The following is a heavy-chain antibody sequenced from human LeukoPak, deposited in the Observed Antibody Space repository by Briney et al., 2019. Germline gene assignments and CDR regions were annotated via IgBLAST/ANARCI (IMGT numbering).Heavy chain of an antibody. CDR3: AKDLSSTSCYPQCYYGMDV. CDR1: GLTFSSYA. Sequence: PGGSLRLSCSVYGLTFSSYAMSSVRQAPGRGLGWVSAFSGSGGSTYYADSVKGRFTISRDNSKNTLYLQMNSLRAEDTAVYYCAKDLSSTSCYPQCYYGMDVWGQGTTVTVSS. V-gene: IGHV3-23*01. D-gene: IGHD2-2*01. CDR2: FSGSGGST. J-gene: IGHJ6*01.